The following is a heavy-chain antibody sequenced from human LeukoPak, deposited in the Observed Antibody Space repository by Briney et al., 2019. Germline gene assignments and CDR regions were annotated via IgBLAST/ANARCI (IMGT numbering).Heavy chain of an antibody. V-gene: IGHV1-18*01. CDR2: ISAYNGNT. D-gene: IGHD6-19*01. J-gene: IGHJ5*02. Sequence: ASVKVSCKASGYTFTSYGISWVRQAPGQGLEWMGWISAYNGNTNYAQKLQGRVTITADESTSTAYMELSSLRSEDTAVYYCARDPLSSGWYFGNWFDPWGQGTLVTVSS. CDR1: GYTFTSYG. CDR3: ARDPLSSGWYFGNWFDP.